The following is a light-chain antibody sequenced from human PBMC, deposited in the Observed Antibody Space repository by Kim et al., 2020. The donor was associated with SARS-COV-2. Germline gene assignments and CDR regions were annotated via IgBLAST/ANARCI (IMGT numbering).Light chain of an antibody. CDR2: DAS. Sequence: VSPGERATLSCRASQSVSSHLAWYQQRPGQPPRLLIYDASTRVTGVPARFSGSGSGTDFTLTITSLQSEDFAIYYCQQYNTWPPYSFGQGTKLEI. CDR1: QSVSSH. CDR3: QQYNTWPPYS. J-gene: IGKJ2*03. V-gene: IGKV3-15*01.